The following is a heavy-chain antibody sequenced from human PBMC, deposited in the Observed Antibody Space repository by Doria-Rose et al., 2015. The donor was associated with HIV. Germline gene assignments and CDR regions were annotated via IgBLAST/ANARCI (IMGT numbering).Heavy chain of an antibody. CDR1: GFRFDDYA. CDR2: ISWNSDTI. CDR3: TKRRGVTDIDPFDI. Sequence: AASGFRFDDYAMHWARQTPGKGLEWVAGISWNSDTIDYADSVKGRFTISRDNAKNSLYLQMNSLRAEDTASYYCTKRRGVTDIDPFDIWGQGTMVIVSS. J-gene: IGHJ3*02. V-gene: IGHV3-9*01. D-gene: IGHD2-21*02.